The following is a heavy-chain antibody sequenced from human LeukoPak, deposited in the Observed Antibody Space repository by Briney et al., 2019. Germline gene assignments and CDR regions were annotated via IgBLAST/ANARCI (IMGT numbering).Heavy chain of an antibody. D-gene: IGHD1-26*01. CDR2: ISSSSSPI. CDR3: ARGGTYCPDY. Sequence: GGSLGLSCAASGFTFSSYNMNWVRQAPGKGLEWVSYISSSSSPIFYADSVKGRFTISRDNAKNSLYLQMNSPRDEDTAVYYCARGGTYCPDYWGQGTLVTVSS. V-gene: IGHV3-48*02. J-gene: IGHJ4*02. CDR1: GFTFSSYN.